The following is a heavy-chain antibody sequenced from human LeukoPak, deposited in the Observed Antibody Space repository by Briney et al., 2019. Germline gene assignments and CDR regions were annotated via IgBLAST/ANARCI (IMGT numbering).Heavy chain of an antibody. V-gene: IGHV1-24*01. Sequence: ASVKVSCKVSGYTLTELSMHWVRQAPGKGLEWMGGFDPEDGETIYAQKFQGRVTMTEDTSTDTAYMELSSLRPEDTAVYYCATGSVDYSNYYYGMDVWGQGTTVTVSS. J-gene: IGHJ6*02. D-gene: IGHD4-11*01. CDR3: ATGSVDYSNYYYGMDV. CDR1: GYTLTELS. CDR2: FDPEDGET.